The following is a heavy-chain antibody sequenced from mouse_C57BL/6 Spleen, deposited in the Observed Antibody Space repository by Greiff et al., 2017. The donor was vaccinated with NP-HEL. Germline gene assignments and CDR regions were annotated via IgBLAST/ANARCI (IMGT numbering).Heavy chain of an antibody. Sequence: QVQLQQPGAELVKPGASVKMSCKASGYTFTSYWITWVKQRPGQGLEWIGDIYPGSGSTNYNEKFKSKATLTVDTSSSTAYMQLSSLTSEDSAVYYCARGSTVVEAAYWYFDVWGTGTTVTVSS. CDR3: ARGSTVVEAAYWYFDV. V-gene: IGHV1-55*01. J-gene: IGHJ1*03. CDR1: GYTFTSYW. CDR2: IYPGSGST. D-gene: IGHD1-1*01.